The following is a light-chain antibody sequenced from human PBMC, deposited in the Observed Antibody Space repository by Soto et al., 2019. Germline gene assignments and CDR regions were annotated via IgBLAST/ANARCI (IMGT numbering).Light chain of an antibody. V-gene: IGKV3-11*01. J-gene: IGKJ3*01. CDR1: QSVSSY. Sequence: EIVLTQSPATLSLSPGERATLSCRASQSVSSYLAWYQQKPGQAPRLLIYDASNRATGIPARFSGSGSGTDFTLTISSLEPEDFAVYYCQPRSNWPPVTFGPGTKVDIK. CDR3: QPRSNWPPVT. CDR2: DAS.